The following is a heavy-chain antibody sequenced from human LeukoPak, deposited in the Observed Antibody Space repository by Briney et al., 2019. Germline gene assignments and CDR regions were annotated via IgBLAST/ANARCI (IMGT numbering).Heavy chain of an antibody. D-gene: IGHD3-16*02. CDR1: GYSISSGYY. CDR3: ARASYVWGSYRPAGDY. Sequence: SETLSLTCAVSGYSISSGYYWGWIRQPPGKGLEWIGSTYHSGSTYYNPSLKSRVTISVDTSKNQFSLKLSSVTAADTAVYYCARASYVWGSYRPAGDYWGQGTLVTVSS. CDR2: TYHSGST. J-gene: IGHJ4*02. V-gene: IGHV4-38-2*01.